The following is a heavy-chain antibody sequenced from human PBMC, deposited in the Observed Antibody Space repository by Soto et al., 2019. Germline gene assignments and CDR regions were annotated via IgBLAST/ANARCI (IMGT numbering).Heavy chain of an antibody. D-gene: IGHD1-1*01. CDR2: IDPSDSYT. V-gene: IGHV5-10-1*01. J-gene: IGHJ4*02. CDR1: GYSFTIHW. CDR3: ARDFNDGFDY. Sequence: GESLKISCRGSGYSFTIHWISWVRQMPGEGLEWMGRIDPSDSYTEYSPSFQGHITMSSDKSITTAHVQWSSLAASDTAICYCARDFNDGFDYWGQGTLVTVSS.